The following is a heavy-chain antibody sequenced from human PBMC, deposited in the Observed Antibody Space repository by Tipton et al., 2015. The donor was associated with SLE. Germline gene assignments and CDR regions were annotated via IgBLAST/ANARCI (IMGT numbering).Heavy chain of an antibody. CDR3: ARVRGSGMGWFDP. J-gene: IGHJ5*02. D-gene: IGHD1-26*01. Sequence: TLSLTCTVSGGSISSSSYYWGWIRQPPGKGLEWIGSIYYSGSTYYNPSLKSRVTISVDTSKNQFSLKLSSVTAADTAVYYCARVRGSGMGWFDPWGQGTLFTVFS. CDR2: IYYSGST. V-gene: IGHV4-39*07. CDR1: GGSISSSSYY.